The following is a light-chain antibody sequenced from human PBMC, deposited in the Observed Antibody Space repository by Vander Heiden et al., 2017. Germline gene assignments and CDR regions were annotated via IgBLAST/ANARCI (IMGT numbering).Light chain of an antibody. CDR3: QQSFTVPIT. Sequence: DIQMTQSPSSLSASVGDRVTITCRASQSITRYLNWYQQKSGKAPELLIQSASTLRSGVPSRFSGSGSGTDFNLTISSLQPEDFATYYCQQSFTVPITFGPGTKVDVK. CDR2: SAS. CDR1: QSITRY. V-gene: IGKV1-39*01. J-gene: IGKJ3*01.